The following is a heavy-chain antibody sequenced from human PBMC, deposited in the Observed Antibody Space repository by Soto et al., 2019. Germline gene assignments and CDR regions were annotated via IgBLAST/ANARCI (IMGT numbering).Heavy chain of an antibody. J-gene: IGHJ5*02. V-gene: IGHV4-34*01. D-gene: IGHD6-19*01. CDR2: INHSGST. CDR3: ARAPRIIAVPFNWFDP. CDR1: GGSFSGYY. Sequence: SETLSLTCAVYGGSFSGYYWSWIRQPPGKGLEWIGEINHSGSTNYNPSLKSRVTISVDTSKNQFSLKLSSVTAADTAVYYCARAPRIIAVPFNWFDPWGQGTLVTVSS.